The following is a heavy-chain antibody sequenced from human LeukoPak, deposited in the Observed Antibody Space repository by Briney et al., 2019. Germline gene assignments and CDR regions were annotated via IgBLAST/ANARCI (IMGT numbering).Heavy chain of an antibody. Sequence: ASVRVSCKASGYTFTSYGISWVRQAPGQGLEWMGGIIPIFGTANYAQKFQGRVTITADKSTSTAYMELSSLRSEDTAVYYCARVLGHYYDSSGYYGHGPLDYWGQGTLVTVSS. CDR1: GYTFTSYG. CDR3: ARVLGHYYDSSGYYGHGPLDY. CDR2: IIPIFGTA. V-gene: IGHV1-69*06. D-gene: IGHD3-22*01. J-gene: IGHJ4*02.